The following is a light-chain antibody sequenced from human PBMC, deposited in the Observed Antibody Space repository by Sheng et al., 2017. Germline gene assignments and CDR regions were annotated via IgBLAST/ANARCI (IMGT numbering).Light chain of an antibody. V-gene: IGLV1-51*01. CDR3: GTYVSSLGAGV. CDR1: SSNIGSNY. J-gene: IGLJ1*01. CDR2: DNN. Sequence: QSVLTQPPSVSAAPGQRVTISCSGSSSNIGSNYVSWYQQLPGTAPKLLIYDNNKRPSGIPDRFSGSKSGTSATLGITGLQTGDEADYYCGTYVSSLGAGVFGTGTKVTVL.